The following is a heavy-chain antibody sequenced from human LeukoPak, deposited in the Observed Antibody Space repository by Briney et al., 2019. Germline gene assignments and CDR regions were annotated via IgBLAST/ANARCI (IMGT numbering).Heavy chain of an antibody. Sequence: ASVKVSCTASGYTFTSYAMHWVRQAPGQRLEWMGWINAGNGNTKYSQKFQGRVTITRDTSASTAYMELSSLRSEDTAVYYCARSRITIFGVVIRNWFEPWGQGTLVTVSS. D-gene: IGHD3-3*01. CDR2: INAGNGNT. V-gene: IGHV1-3*01. CDR1: GYTFTSYA. CDR3: ARSRITIFGVVIRNWFEP. J-gene: IGHJ5*02.